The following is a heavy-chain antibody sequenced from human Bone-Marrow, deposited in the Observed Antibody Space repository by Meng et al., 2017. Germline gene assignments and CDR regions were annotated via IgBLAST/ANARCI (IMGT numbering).Heavy chain of an antibody. Sequence: QVQLRESGPALVQPSETLSLTCAVSVDSRPNQNCWAWVRQPPGKGLEGIWEILHRVGTPYNPSLKSRVRLSIDKSNNQFSLKLTSLTPADTAVYHCLRGSGGSVWCQGTLVTVSS. D-gene: IGHD3-10*01. CDR1: VDSRPNQNC. CDR2: ILHRVGT. V-gene: IGHV4-4*02. CDR3: LRGSGGSV. J-gene: IGHJ4*02.